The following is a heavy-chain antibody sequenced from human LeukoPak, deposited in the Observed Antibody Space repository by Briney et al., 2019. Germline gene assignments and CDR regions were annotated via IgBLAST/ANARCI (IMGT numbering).Heavy chain of an antibody. J-gene: IGHJ3*02. Sequence: PGGSLRLSCAASGFTFSSYSMDWVRQAPGKGLEWVSSISSTSNYIYYADSVKGRFTISRDNAKNSLFLQMNSLRAEGTAVYYCASDPGGTAEPGLGFAFDIWGQGTMVTVSS. V-gene: IGHV3-21*01. D-gene: IGHD6-19*01. CDR2: ISSTSNYI. CDR3: ASDPGGTAEPGLGFAFDI. CDR1: GFTFSSYS.